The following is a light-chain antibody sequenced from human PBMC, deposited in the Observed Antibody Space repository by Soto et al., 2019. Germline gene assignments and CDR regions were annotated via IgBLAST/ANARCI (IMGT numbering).Light chain of an antibody. CDR3: QQSYYTPLT. CDR1: QSITIY. CDR2: AAS. V-gene: IGKV1-39*01. J-gene: IGKJ4*01. Sequence: DIQMTQSPSSLSASVGDRVSITFLASQSITIYLNWYQQTPGRAPKFLISAASSLQSGVPSRFSGSGSGTDFTLTISSLQPEDFATYYCQQSYYTPLTFGGGTKVDIK.